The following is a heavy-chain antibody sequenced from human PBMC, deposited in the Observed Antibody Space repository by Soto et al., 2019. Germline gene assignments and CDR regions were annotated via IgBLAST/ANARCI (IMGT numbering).Heavy chain of an antibody. CDR3: AKVSVAGHAFDI. J-gene: IGHJ3*02. D-gene: IGHD6-19*01. CDR2: ISWNSGSI. V-gene: IGHV3-9*01. CDR1: GFTFDDYA. Sequence: EVQLVESGGGLVQPGRSLRLSCAASGFTFDDYAMHWVRQAPGKGLEWVSGISWNSGSIGYADSVKGRFTISRDNAKNSLYLHMNSLRAEDTAWYYCAKVSVAGHAFDIWGQGTMVTVSS.